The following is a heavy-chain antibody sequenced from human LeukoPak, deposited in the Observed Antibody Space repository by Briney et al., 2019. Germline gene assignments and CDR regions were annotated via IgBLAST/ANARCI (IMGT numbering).Heavy chain of an antibody. CDR2: INWNGGSA. V-gene: IGHV3-20*04. Sequence: PGGSLRLSCAAPGFIFDDYGINWVRQAPGKGLEWGSGINWNGGSAGYADSVKGRFTISRDNAENSLYLQMNSLRAEDTALYYCALLAVAGTRNEDYWGQGTLVTVSS. J-gene: IGHJ4*02. D-gene: IGHD6-19*01. CDR3: ALLAVAGTRNEDY. CDR1: GFIFDDYG.